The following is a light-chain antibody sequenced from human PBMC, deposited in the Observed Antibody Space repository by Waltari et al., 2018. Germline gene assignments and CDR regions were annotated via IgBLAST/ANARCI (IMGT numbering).Light chain of an antibody. J-gene: IGLJ3*02. CDR2: KDN. CDR1: ALPEQY. CDR3: QSADSSGAYRV. V-gene: IGLV3-25*03. Sequence: SYELTQPPSVAVSPGQTARITCSGDALPEQYANWYQQKDGQAPMLVIYKDNERPSGIPEGYSGSSSGKIVTLTISGVQAEDEADYYCQSADSSGAYRVFGGGTKLTVL.